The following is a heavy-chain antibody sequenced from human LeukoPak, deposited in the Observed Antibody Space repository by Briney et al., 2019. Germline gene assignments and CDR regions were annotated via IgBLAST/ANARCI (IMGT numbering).Heavy chain of an antibody. CDR1: GYTFTDNG. V-gene: IGHV1-18*01. J-gene: IGHJ4*02. CDR2: ISANSGET. Sequence: GSSVKVSCKASGYTFTDNGISWVRQAPGEGLEWMGWISANSGETNYAQRFQGRVTMTRETSSSTVYMELRSLRSDDTAVYFCARDKNYRFDYWGQGTLLSVTS. D-gene: IGHD3-16*02. CDR3: ARDKNYRFDY.